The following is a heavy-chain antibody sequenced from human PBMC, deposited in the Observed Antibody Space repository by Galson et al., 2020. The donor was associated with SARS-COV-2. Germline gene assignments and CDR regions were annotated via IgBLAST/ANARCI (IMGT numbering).Heavy chain of an antibody. V-gene: IGHV3-48*03. J-gene: IGHJ3*02. D-gene: IGHD4-17*01. Sequence: GGSLRLSCAASGFSFSSYEMNWVRQAPGRGLEWVSFISISGTTIYYADSVKGRFTISRDNAKNSLYLQMNSLRAEDTAVYYCAGDDYGSWGAFDIWGQGTLVTVSS. CDR2: ISISGTTI. CDR3: AGDDYGSWGAFDI. CDR1: GFSFSSYE.